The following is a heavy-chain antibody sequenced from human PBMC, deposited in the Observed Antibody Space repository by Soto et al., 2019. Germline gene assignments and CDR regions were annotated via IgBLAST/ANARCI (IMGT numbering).Heavy chain of an antibody. J-gene: IGHJ3*02. CDR2: IYSGGST. Sequence: GGSLRLSCVASEFTVSSSYMSWVRQAPGKGLESVSVIYSGGSTYYADSAKGRFTISRDNSKNTLYLQMNGLRVEDTATYYCGGDDKATTGLDIWGQGTVVTVSS. CDR1: EFTVSSSY. D-gene: IGHD1-7*01. V-gene: IGHV3-53*01. CDR3: GGDDKATTGLDI.